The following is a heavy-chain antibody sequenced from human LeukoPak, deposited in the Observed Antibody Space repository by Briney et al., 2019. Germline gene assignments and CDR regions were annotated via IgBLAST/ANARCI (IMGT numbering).Heavy chain of an antibody. V-gene: IGHV3-48*01. J-gene: IGHJ4*02. CDR2: MTSYSSTI. CDR3: ARVRGSSSWFIDY. CDR1: GFIFSSYS. D-gene: IGHD6-13*01. Sequence: GGSLRLSCAASGFIFSSYSMNWVRQAPGKGLEWISYMTSYSSTIYYADSVKGRFTISRDNAKNSLYLQMNSLRAEDAALYYCARVRGSSSWFIDYWGQGTLVTVSS.